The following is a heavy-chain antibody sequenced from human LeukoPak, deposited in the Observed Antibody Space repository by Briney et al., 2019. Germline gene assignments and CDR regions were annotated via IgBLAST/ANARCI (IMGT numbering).Heavy chain of an antibody. Sequence: ASVKVSCKASGYTFTSYDINWVRQASGQGLEWMGWMNPNSGNTGYAQKFQGRVTITRNTSISTAYMELSSLRSEDTAVYYCAREGYDSSGYYYANWGQGTLVTVSS. CDR3: AREGYDSSGYYYAN. CDR2: MNPNSGNT. V-gene: IGHV1-8*03. CDR1: GYTFTSYD. D-gene: IGHD3-22*01. J-gene: IGHJ4*02.